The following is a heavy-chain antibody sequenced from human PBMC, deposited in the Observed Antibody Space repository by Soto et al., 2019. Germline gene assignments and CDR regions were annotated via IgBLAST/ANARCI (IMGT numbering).Heavy chain of an antibody. CDR2: IYYSGNT. CDR3: AREGGESSDGLYYLDS. J-gene: IGHJ4*02. CDR1: GGSTSSDNY. Sequence: SETLSLTCTVSGGSTSSDNYWSWIRQPPGKGLEWIGHIYYSGNTDYNPSLKSRLAISIDTSKNQVSLQLSSVTAADTAVYFCAREGGESSDGLYYLDSWGQGSLVTVSS. V-gene: IGHV4-30-4*01. D-gene: IGHD3-16*01.